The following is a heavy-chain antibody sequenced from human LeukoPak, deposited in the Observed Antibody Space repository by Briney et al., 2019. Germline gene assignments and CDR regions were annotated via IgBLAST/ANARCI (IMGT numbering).Heavy chain of an antibody. CDR1: GFSFSNSA. CDR3: AADDLMFVY. CDR2: IVVGSRNT. J-gene: IGHJ4*02. Sequence: ASVKVSCKASGFSFSNSAVQWVRQARGQRLEWIGWIVVGSRNTNYAQILQDRVTITRDMSSGTTHLELSSLRSDDTAVYYCAADDLMFVYWGQGTLVTVSS. V-gene: IGHV1-58*01. D-gene: IGHD3-10*02.